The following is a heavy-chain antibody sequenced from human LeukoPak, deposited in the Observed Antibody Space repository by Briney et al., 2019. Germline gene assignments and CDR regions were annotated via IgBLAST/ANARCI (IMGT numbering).Heavy chain of an antibody. V-gene: IGHV1-18*01. CDR2: ISAYSGDT. J-gene: IGHJ4*02. CDR3: ARDGSRSWYTY. CDR1: GYTFTSYG. D-gene: IGHD6-13*01. Sequence: GASVKVSCKASGYTFTSYGISWVRQAPGQGLEWMGWISAYSGDTNYAQKLQGRVTMTTDTSTSTAYMELRSLRSDDTAMYHCARDGSRSWYTYWGQGTLVTVSP.